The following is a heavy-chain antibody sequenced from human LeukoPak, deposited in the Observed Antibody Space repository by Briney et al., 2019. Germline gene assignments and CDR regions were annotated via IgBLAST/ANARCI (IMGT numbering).Heavy chain of an antibody. V-gene: IGHV4-59*01. CDR1: GGSISSYY. Sequence: SETLSLTCTVSGGSISSYYWSWLRQPPGKGLEWIGYIYYSGSTNYNPSLKSRVTISVDTSKNQFSLKLSSVTAADTAVYYCARGSPPYCSGGSCYPNWFDPWGQGTLVTVSS. J-gene: IGHJ5*02. D-gene: IGHD2-15*01. CDR3: ARGSPPYCSGGSCYPNWFDP. CDR2: IYYSGST.